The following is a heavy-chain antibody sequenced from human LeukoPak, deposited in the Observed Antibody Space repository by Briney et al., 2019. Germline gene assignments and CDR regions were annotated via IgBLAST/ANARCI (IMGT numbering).Heavy chain of an antibody. V-gene: IGHV3-23*01. CDR3: AKRSGINYGYFDS. D-gene: IGHD1-26*01. CDR2: ITGNGDYT. CDR1: RFTFSNYA. J-gene: IGHJ4*02. Sequence: GGSLRLSCAASRFTFSNYAMSWVRQAPGKGLEWVSAITGNGDYTDYADSVKGRFTITRDNSKNTAYLQMNSLRSEDTAVYYCAKRSGINYGYFDSWGQGTLVTVSS.